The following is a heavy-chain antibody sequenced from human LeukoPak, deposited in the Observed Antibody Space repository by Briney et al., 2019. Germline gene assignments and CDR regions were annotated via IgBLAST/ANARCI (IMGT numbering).Heavy chain of an antibody. D-gene: IGHD4-17*01. CDR3: ARGGYGDYDAFDI. V-gene: IGHV1-2*02. J-gene: IGHJ3*02. CDR1: GDTFTGYY. Sequence: ASVKVSCKASGDTFTGYYMHWVRQAPGQGREWMGWSNPNSGGTNYAQKFQGRGTMTRDTSISTAYMELSRLRSDDRAVYYCARGGYGDYDAFDIWGQGTMVTVSS. CDR2: SNPNSGGT.